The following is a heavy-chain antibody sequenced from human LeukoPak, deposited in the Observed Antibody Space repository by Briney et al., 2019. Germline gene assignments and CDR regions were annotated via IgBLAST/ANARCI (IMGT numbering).Heavy chain of an antibody. D-gene: IGHD3-22*01. CDR3: AREWCGITMIVAPGWFDP. J-gene: IGHJ5*02. CDR2: INHSGST. CDR1: GGSFSGYY. V-gene: IGHV4-34*01. Sequence: SETLSLTCAVYGGSFSGYYWSWIRQPPGKGLEWIGEINHSGSTNYNPSLRSRVTISVDTSKNQFSLKLCSVTAADTAVYYCAREWCGITMIVAPGWFDPWGQGTLVTVSS.